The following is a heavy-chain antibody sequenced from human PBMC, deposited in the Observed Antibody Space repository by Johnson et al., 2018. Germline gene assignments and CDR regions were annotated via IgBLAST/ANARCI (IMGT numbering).Heavy chain of an antibody. CDR2: ISGSGGST. V-gene: IGHV3-23*04. CDR3: AKDGKSPNDYGDYGGVFDY. Sequence: EVQLVESGGGLVQPGGSLRLSCAASGFTFSSYWMSWVRQAPGKGLEWVSAISGSGGSTYYADSVKGRFTISRDNSKNTLYLQMNSLRAEDTAVYYCAKDGKSPNDYGDYGGVFDYWGQGTLVTVSS. CDR1: GFTFSSYW. D-gene: IGHD4-17*01. J-gene: IGHJ4*02.